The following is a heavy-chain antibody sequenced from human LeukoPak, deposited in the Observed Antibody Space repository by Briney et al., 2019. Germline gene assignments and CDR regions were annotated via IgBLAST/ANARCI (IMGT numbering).Heavy chain of an antibody. CDR1: GGSISSSSYY. D-gene: IGHD1-1*01. CDR2: IYYSGST. CDR3: ARDRRYRAIHDAFDI. Sequence: SETLSLTCTVSGGSISSSSYYWGWIRQPPGKGPEWIGSIYYSGSTYYNPSLKSRVTISVDTSKNQFSLKLSSVTAADTAVYYCARDRRYRAIHDAFDIWGQGTMVTVSS. J-gene: IGHJ3*02. V-gene: IGHV4-39*07.